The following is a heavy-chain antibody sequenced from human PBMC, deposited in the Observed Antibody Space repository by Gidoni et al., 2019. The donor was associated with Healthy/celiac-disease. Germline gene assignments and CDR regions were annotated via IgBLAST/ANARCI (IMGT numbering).Heavy chain of an antibody. CDR3: AKDLSGWALTGFDY. CDR1: GFTFDDYA. CDR2: SSWKRGSI. D-gene: IGHD6-19*01. J-gene: IGHJ4*02. Sequence: EVQLVESGGGLVQPGRSLRLSCAASGFTFDDYAMHWVRQAPGKGLEGVSGSSWKRGSIGYADSVKGRFTISIDNAKNSLYLQMNSLRAEDTALYYCAKDLSGWALTGFDYWGQGTLVTVSS. V-gene: IGHV3-9*01.